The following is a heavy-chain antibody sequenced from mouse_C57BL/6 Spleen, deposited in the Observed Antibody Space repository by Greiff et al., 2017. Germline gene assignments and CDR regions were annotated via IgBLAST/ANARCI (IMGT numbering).Heavy chain of an antibody. J-gene: IGHJ1*03. CDR1: GYTFTSYW. CDR3: ARRYYYGPDPYCDV. CDR2: IDPSDSYT. Sequence: QVQLKQPGAELVKPGASVKLSCKASGYTFTSYWMQWVKQRPGQGLERIGEIDPSDSYTNYNQKFKGKATLTVDTSSSTAYMQLSSLTSEDSAVYYCARRYYYGPDPYCDVWGTGTTVTVSS. V-gene: IGHV1-50*01. D-gene: IGHD1-1*01.